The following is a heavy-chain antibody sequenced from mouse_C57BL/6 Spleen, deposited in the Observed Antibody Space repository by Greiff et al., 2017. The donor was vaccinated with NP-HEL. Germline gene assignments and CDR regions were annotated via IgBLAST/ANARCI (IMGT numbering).Heavy chain of an antibody. CDR2: INYDGSST. J-gene: IGHJ2*01. Sequence: EVNVVESEGGLVQPGRSMKLSCTASGFTFSDYYMAWVRQVPEKGLEWVANINYDGSSTYYLDSLKSRFIISRDNAKNILYLQMSSLKSEDTATYYCAREGIHYYGSSSYYFDYWGQGTTLTVSS. V-gene: IGHV5-16*01. CDR3: AREGIHYYGSSSYYFDY. CDR1: GFTFSDYY. D-gene: IGHD1-1*01.